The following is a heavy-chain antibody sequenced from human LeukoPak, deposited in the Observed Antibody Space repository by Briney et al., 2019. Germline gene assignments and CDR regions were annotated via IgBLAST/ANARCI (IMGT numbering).Heavy chain of an antibody. CDR2: INPNSGGT. CDR3: ARGPYYYDSSGYYYYY. D-gene: IGHD3-22*01. CDR1: GYTFTGYY. J-gene: IGHJ4*02. V-gene: IGHV1-2*02. Sequence: ASVKVSCKASGYTFTGYYMHWVRQAPGQGLEWMGWINPNSGGTNYAQKFQGRVTMTRDTSISTAYMELSRLRSDDTAVYYCARGPYYYDSSGYYYYYWGQGTLVTVSS.